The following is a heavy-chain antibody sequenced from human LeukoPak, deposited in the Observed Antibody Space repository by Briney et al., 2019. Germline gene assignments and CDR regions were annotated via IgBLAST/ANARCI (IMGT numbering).Heavy chain of an antibody. Sequence: SETLSLTCTVSGGSISSSSYYWGWIRQPPGKGLEWIGSIYYSGSTYYNPSLKSRVTISVDTSKNQFSLKLSSVTAADTAVYYCARRGSYSHWYFDLWGRGTLVTVSS. D-gene: IGHD1-26*01. V-gene: IGHV4-39*01. J-gene: IGHJ2*01. CDR1: GGSISSSSYY. CDR2: IYYSGST. CDR3: ARRGSYSHWYFDL.